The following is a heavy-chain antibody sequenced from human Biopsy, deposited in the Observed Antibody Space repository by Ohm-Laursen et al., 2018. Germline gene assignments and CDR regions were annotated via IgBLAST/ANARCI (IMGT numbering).Heavy chain of an antibody. J-gene: IGHJ4*02. CDR2: IWYDGSDQ. CDR1: GFIFTSYG. Sequence: LSLTCAASGFIFTSYGMHWVRQAPGKGLEWVALIWYDGSDQYYADSVKGRFTISRDNSKNTVYLQMNSLRAEDTAVYYCARDRREHYQFDHWGQGTRVTVSS. V-gene: IGHV3-33*01. D-gene: IGHD1-26*01. CDR3: ARDRREHYQFDH.